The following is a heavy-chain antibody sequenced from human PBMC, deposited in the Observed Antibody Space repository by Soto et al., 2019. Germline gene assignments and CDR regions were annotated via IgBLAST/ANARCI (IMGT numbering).Heavy chain of an antibody. Sequence: QVQLHQRGAGLLKPSETLSLTCAVSGASVSGQYWSWIRQPPGKGLEWVGEIIPTGSTTYNPSLNSRLSFSLDTSKNHFSLTLTSVSVADTAVYYCARGGISMAWNYYYYGMDVWGQGTTVTVSS. J-gene: IGHJ6*01. CDR1: GASVSGQY. V-gene: IGHV4-34*01. CDR2: IIPTGST. D-gene: IGHD2-8*01. CDR3: ARGGISMAWNYYYYGMDV.